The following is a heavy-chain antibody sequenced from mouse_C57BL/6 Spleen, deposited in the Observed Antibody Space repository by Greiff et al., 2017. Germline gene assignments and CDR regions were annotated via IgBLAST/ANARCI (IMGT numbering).Heavy chain of an antibody. CDR3: ASRTGTPFGY. V-gene: IGHV1-18*01. Sequence: VQLQQSGPELVKPGASVKIPCKASGYTFTDYNMDWVKQSHGKSLEWIGDIYPNNGGTIYNQKFKGKATLTVDKSSSTAYMELRSLTSEDTAVYYCASRTGTPFGYWGQGTLVTVSA. J-gene: IGHJ3*01. CDR1: GYTFTDYN. D-gene: IGHD4-1*01. CDR2: IYPNNGGT.